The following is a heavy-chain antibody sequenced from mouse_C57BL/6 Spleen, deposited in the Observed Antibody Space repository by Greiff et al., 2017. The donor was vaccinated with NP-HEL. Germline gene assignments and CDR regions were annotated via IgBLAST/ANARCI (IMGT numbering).Heavy chain of an antibody. V-gene: IGHV1-69*01. J-gene: IGHJ4*01. CDR3: ARGGAQATDYYAMDY. CDR1: GYTFTSYW. CDR2: IDPSDSYT. Sequence: QVQLQQPGAELVMPGASVKLSCKASGYTFTSYWMHWVKQRPGQGPEWIGEIDPSDSYTNYNQKFKGKSTLTVDKSSSTAYMQLSSLTSEDSAVYYCARGGAQATDYYAMDYWGQGTSVTVSS. D-gene: IGHD3-2*02.